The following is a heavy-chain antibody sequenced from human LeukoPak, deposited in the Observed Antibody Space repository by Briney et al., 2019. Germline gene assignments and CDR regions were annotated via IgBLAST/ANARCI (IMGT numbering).Heavy chain of an antibody. CDR1: GFSFLNYG. J-gene: IGHJ4*02. CDR3: AKRHFESSAYDFDY. CDR2: ISGSGSST. Sequence: GGSLRLSCAASGFSFLNYGMSWVRQAPGKGLEWVSGISGSGSSTYYPDSVKGRFTISRDNSKNTLYLQMNSLRAEDTAVYYCAKRHFESSAYDFDYWGQGTLVTVSS. D-gene: IGHD3-22*01. V-gene: IGHV3-23*01.